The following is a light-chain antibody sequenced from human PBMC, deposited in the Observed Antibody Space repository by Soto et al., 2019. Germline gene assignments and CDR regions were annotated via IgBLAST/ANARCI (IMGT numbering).Light chain of an antibody. J-gene: IGLJ2*01. CDR3: QSYDRSLSGSV. CDR1: SSNIGAGYD. CDR2: VNS. Sequence: QSVLTQPPSVSGAPGQRVTISCTGSSSNIGAGYDVHWYQQLPGTAPNLLIYVNSNRPSGVSDRFSGSKSGTSASLAITGLQAEDEADYYCQSYDRSLSGSVFGGGTKLTVL. V-gene: IGLV1-40*01.